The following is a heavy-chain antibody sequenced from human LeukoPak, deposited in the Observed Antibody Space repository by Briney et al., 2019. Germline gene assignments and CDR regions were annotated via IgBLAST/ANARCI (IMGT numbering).Heavy chain of an antibody. CDR2: IYGSGST. D-gene: IGHD6-19*01. J-gene: IGHJ4*02. CDR1: GDSLSSDY. V-gene: IGHV4-59*08. Sequence: SETLSLTCTVSGDSLSSDYWSWIRQPPGKGLEWIGYIYGSGSTHYDPSLRSRVTISEDTSKNQFSLKLTSVTAADTAVYYCARNVGWYSHDSWGQGTLVTVSP. CDR3: ARNVGWYSHDS.